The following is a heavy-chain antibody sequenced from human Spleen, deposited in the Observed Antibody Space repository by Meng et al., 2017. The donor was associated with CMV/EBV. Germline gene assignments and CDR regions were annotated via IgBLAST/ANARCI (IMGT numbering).Heavy chain of an antibody. D-gene: IGHD3-3*01. Sequence: ESLKISCAASGFTFSSYSMNWVRQAPGKGLEWVSYISSSSSTIYYADSVKGRFTISRDNAKNSLYLQMNSLRAEDTAVYYCARDREPNYDFWSGSVESDYWGQGTLVTVSS. CDR1: GFTFSSYS. J-gene: IGHJ4*02. V-gene: IGHV3-48*04. CDR3: ARDREPNYDFWSGSVESDY. CDR2: ISSSSSTI.